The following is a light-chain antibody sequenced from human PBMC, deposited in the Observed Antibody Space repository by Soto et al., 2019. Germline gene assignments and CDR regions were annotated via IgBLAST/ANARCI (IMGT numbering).Light chain of an antibody. CDR1: SSDGGGYKS. V-gene: IGLV2-8*01. Sequence: QSALTQPPSASGSPGQSVTISCTGTSSDGGGYKSVSWYQQHPGKAPKLLIYEVSKRPSGVPDRFSGSKSGNTASLTVSGLQAEDDADYYCSSYAGSNNLMFGGGTKVTVL. CDR2: EVS. CDR3: SSYAGSNNLM. J-gene: IGLJ3*02.